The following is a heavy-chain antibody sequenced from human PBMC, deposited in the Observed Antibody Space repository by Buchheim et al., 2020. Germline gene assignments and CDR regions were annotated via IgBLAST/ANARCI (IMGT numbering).Heavy chain of an antibody. V-gene: IGHV4-59*01. D-gene: IGHD4-17*01. CDR1: GASISNYY. J-gene: IGHJ6*02. Sequence: QVQLQESGPGLVKPSETLSLTCTVSGASISNYYWSWIRQPPGRGPEWIGYIYYSGDTNYDPSLRSRVTISLDTSKNHFSLKLTSVTSADTALYYCARTTLTSIRMDVWGQGTT. CDR2: IYYSGDT. CDR3: ARTTLTSIRMDV.